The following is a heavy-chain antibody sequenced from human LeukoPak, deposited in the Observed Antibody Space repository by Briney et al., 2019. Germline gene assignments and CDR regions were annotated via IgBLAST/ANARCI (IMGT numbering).Heavy chain of an antibody. Sequence: SETLSLTCAVDDGLFSGYYWSWIRQPPGMGLERIGEVNHSGTTNYNPSLKSRVTISVDTSKSQFSLKLTSVTAADTAVYYCARVPDCSTTSCYTLGWLDPWGQGTLVTVSS. D-gene: IGHD2-2*02. CDR2: VNHSGTT. V-gene: IGHV4-34*01. CDR1: DGLFSGYY. CDR3: ARVPDCSTTSCYTLGWLDP. J-gene: IGHJ5*02.